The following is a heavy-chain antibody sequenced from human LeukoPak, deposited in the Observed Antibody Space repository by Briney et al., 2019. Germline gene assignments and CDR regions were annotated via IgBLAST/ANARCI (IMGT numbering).Heavy chain of an antibody. CDR1: GFTFDDYA. J-gene: IGHJ4*02. Sequence: PGRSLRLSCAAPGFTFDDYAMHWVRQAPGKGLEWVSGISWNSGSIGYADSVKGRFTISRDNAKNSLYLQMNSLRAEDTALYYCAKGGRYFDWLLDYFDYWGQGTLVTVSS. CDR2: ISWNSGSI. V-gene: IGHV3-9*01. D-gene: IGHD3-9*01. CDR3: AKGGRYFDWLLDYFDY.